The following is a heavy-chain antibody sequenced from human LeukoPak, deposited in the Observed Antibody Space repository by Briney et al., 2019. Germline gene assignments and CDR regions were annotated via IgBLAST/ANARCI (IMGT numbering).Heavy chain of an antibody. Sequence: ASVKVSCKASGYTFTSYDINWVRQATGQGLEWMGWMNPNSGNTGYAQKFQGRVTMTRNTSISTAYMELSSLRSEDTAVYYCARNPKPPFALRPRNPYPVDPWGQGTLVTVSS. CDR3: ARNPKPPFALRPRNPYPVDP. CDR1: GYTFTSYD. J-gene: IGHJ5*02. V-gene: IGHV1-8*01. CDR2: MNPNSGNT. D-gene: IGHD1-14*01.